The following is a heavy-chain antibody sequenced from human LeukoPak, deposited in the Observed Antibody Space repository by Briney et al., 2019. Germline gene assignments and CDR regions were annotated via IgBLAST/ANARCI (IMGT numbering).Heavy chain of an antibody. V-gene: IGHV3-53*01. CDR2: IYSGGST. Sequence: GGSLRLSCAASGFTVSSNYMNWVRQAPGKGLEWVSVIYSGGSTYYADSVKGRFTLSRDNSKNTLYLQMNILRVEDTAVYYCARFHLRGYTVFDSWGQGTLVTVSS. CDR3: ARFHLRGYTVFDS. D-gene: IGHD3-16*02. CDR1: GFTVSSNY. J-gene: IGHJ4*02.